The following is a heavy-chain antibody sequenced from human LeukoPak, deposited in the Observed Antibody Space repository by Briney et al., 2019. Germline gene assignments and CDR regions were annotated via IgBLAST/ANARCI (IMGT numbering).Heavy chain of an antibody. Sequence: GGSLRLSCAASGFTFSSYAMHWVRQAPGKGLEWVAVISYDGSNKYYADSVKGRFTISRDNSKNTLYLQMNSLRAEDTAVYYCAKVGYGGTVDYWGQGTLVTVSS. CDR2: ISYDGSNK. J-gene: IGHJ4*02. V-gene: IGHV3-30-3*01. CDR1: GFTFSSYA. CDR3: AKVGYGGTVDY. D-gene: IGHD4-23*01.